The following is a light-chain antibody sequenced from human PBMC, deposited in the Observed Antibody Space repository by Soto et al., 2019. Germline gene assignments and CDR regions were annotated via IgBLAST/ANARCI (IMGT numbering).Light chain of an antibody. CDR1: SSDFGVYHF. J-gene: IGLJ1*01. CDR2: EVS. V-gene: IGLV2-14*01. Sequence: QSALAQPASVSGSPGQSITISCTGTSSDFGVYHFVSWYQQHPGQAPKLIIYEVSNRASGVSDRFSGSKSGNTASLNISGLQAEDEADYYCNSYTNTARVFGTGTSHRP. CDR3: NSYTNTARV.